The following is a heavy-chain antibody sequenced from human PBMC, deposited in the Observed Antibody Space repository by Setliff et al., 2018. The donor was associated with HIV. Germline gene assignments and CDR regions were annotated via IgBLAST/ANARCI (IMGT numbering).Heavy chain of an antibody. Sequence: PSETLSLTCTVSGASISSGNYFWTWIRQPAGKGLEWIGRIDTSGSTNYNPSLKSRVTISVDTSKNQFSLILNSVTAADTAVYYCARDLKQLAPYYYYYYGMDVWGQGTTVTVSS. D-gene: IGHD6-13*01. J-gene: IGHJ6*02. CDR2: IDTSGST. V-gene: IGHV4-61*02. CDR3: ARDLKQLAPYYYYYYGMDV. CDR1: GASISSGNYF.